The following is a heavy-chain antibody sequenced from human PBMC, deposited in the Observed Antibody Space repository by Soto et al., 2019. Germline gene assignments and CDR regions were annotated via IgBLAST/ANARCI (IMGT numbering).Heavy chain of an antibody. D-gene: IGHD1-26*01. CDR1: GFTFSSYA. Sequence: GGSLRLSCAASGFTFSSYAMSWVRQAPGKGLEWVSAISGSGGSTYYADSVKGRFTISRDNSKNTLYLQMNSLRAEDTAVYYCAKESIVGATGAEYFQHWGQGTLVTVSS. CDR2: ISGSGGST. J-gene: IGHJ1*01. CDR3: AKESIVGATGAEYFQH. V-gene: IGHV3-23*01.